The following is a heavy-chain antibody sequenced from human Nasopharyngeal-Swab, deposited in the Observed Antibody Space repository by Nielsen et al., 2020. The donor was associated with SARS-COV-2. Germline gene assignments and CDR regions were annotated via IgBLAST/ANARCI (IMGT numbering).Heavy chain of an antibody. J-gene: IGHJ6*03. CDR2: IIPIFGTA. D-gene: IGHD2-2*01. CDR1: GGTFSSYA. V-gene: IGHV1-69*13. Sequence: SVKVSCKASGGTFSSYAISCVRQAPGQGLEWMGGIIPIFGTANYAQKFQGRVTITADESTSTAYMELSSLRSEDTAVYYCARDLGSTSSNYYYYYMDVWGKGTTVTVSS. CDR3: ARDLGSTSSNYYYYYMDV.